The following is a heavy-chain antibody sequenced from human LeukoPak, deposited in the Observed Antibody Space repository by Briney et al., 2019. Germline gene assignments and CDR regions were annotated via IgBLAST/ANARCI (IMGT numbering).Heavy chain of an antibody. CDR1: GYTFTGCY. V-gene: IGHV1-2*02. CDR3: ARGIVVDSGWFDP. Sequence: ASVKVSCKASGYTFTGCYMHWVRQAPGQGLEWMGWINPNSGGTNYAQKFQGRVTMTRDTSISTAYMELSRLRSDDTAVYYCARGIVVDSGWFDPWGQGTLVTVSS. D-gene: IGHD2-2*01. J-gene: IGHJ5*02. CDR2: INPNSGGT.